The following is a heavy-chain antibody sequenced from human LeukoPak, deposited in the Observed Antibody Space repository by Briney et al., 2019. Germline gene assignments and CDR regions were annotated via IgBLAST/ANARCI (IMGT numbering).Heavy chain of an antibody. CDR2: INPNSGGT. V-gene: IGHV1-2*02. CDR1: GFTFTGYY. D-gene: IGHD6-19*01. CDR3: ARGMYSSGWYGSFDY. J-gene: IGHJ4*02. Sequence: ASVQVSCKASGFTFTGYYMHWVRQAPGQGLEGMGWINPNSGGTNYAQKFQDRVTMTRDTSISTAYMELSRLRSDDTAVYYCARGMYSSGWYGSFDYWGQGTLVTVSS.